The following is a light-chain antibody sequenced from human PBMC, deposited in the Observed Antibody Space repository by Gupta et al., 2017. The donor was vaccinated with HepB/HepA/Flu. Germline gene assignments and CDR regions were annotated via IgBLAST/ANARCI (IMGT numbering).Light chain of an antibody. CDR2: AAS. J-gene: IGKJ2*01. CDR3: QQLNSYPVT. Sequence: DLELTSTPSFLSASIGDRVTITCRASQGISSYLAWYQQKPGKAPKLLIYAASTLQSGVPSRFSGSGSGTEFTLTISSLQPEDFASYYCQQLNSYPVTFGQGTKLEIK. CDR1: QGISSY. V-gene: IGKV1-9*01.